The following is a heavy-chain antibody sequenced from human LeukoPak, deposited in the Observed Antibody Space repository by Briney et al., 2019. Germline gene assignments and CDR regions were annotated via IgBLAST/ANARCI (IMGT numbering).Heavy chain of an antibody. J-gene: IGHJ6*03. Sequence: GGSLRLSCAASGFTLSSYWMSWVRQAPGKGLEWVANIKQDGSEKYYVDSVKGRLTISRDNAKNSLYLQMNSLRAEDTAVYYCARMWLSALYYYYMDVWGKGTTVTVSS. CDR1: GFTLSSYW. CDR2: IKQDGSEK. V-gene: IGHV3-7*01. CDR3: ARMWLSALYYYYMDV. D-gene: IGHD5-12*01.